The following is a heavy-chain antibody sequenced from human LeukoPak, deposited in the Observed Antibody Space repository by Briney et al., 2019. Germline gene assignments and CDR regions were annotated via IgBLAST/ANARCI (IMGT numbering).Heavy chain of an antibody. CDR1: GFTFSSYE. V-gene: IGHV3-48*03. J-gene: IGHJ2*01. Sequence: GGSLRLSCAASGFTFSSYEMNWVRQAPGKGLEWVSYISSSGSTIYYADSVKGRFTISRDNAKNSLYLQMNSLRAEDTAVYYCARVGRTPHPWYFDLWGRGTLVTVSS. D-gene: IGHD2-15*01. CDR2: ISSSGSTI. CDR3: ARVGRTPHPWYFDL.